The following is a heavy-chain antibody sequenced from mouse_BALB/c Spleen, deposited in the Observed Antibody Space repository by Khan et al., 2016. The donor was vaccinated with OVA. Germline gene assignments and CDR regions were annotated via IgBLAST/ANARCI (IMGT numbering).Heavy chain of an antibody. CDR2: IDPANDNS. CDR3: APAGTGDYFDY. Sequence: VQLQQSGAELVKPGASVKLSCTASGFNIKDTHMHWVKQRPEQGLEWIGRIDPANDNSKYDPRFQGKATITAETSSNTAYLHLSSLTSEDTAVSCCAPAGTGDYFDYWGQGTTLTVSS. CDR1: GFNIKDTH. D-gene: IGHD4-1*01. V-gene: IGHV14-3*02. J-gene: IGHJ2*01.